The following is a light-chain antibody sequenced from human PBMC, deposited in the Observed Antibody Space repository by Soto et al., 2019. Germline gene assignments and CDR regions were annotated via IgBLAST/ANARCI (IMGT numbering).Light chain of an antibody. CDR2: GTS. CDR3: QQYATSPK. V-gene: IGKV3-20*01. CDR1: QSVTSTY. J-gene: IGKJ1*01. Sequence: IVLTHSPGTLSLSPGERATLSCRASQSVTSTYLAWYQQKPGQAPRLLIYGTSSRASGIPDRFSGTGSGTDFTLTISGLEPEDFAVYYCQQYATSPKFGQGTKV.